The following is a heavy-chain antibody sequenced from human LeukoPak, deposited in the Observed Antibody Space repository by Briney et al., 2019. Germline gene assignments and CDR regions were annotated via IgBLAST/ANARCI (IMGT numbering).Heavy chain of an antibody. CDR1: GGSISTTTNY. J-gene: IGHJ4*02. CDR3: ARADSSGWEIDY. D-gene: IGHD6-19*01. Sequence: SETLSLTCTVSGGSISTTTNYWGWIRQPPGKGLEWIGSIYYSGSTYYNPSLKSRVTISVDTSKNQFSLKLSSVTAADTAVYYCARADSSGWEIDYWGQGTLVTVSS. CDR2: IYYSGST. V-gene: IGHV4-39*07.